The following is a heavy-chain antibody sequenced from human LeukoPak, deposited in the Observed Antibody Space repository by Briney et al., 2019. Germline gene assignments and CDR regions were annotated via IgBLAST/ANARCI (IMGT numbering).Heavy chain of an antibody. CDR2: ISGSGGST. J-gene: IGHJ4*02. CDR1: GFTFSSYA. Sequence: GGSLRLSCAASGFTFSSYAMSWVRQAPGKGLEWVSAISGSGGSTYYADSVKGRFTISRDNSKNTLYLQMNSLRAEDTAVYYCAKDFSGGGGNPYFDYWGQGTLVTVSS. V-gene: IGHV3-23*01. CDR3: AKDFSGGGGNPYFDY. D-gene: IGHD4-23*01.